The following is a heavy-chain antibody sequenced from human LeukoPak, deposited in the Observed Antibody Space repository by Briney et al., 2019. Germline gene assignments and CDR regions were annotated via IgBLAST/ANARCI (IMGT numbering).Heavy chain of an antibody. Sequence: ASVEVSCKVSGYTLTELSMHWVRQAPGKGLEWMGGFDPEDGETIYAQKFQGRVTMTEDTSTDTAYMELSSLRSEDTAVYYCATVRHCSSTSCYRFPYGMDVWGQGTTVTVSS. V-gene: IGHV1-24*01. CDR1: GYTLTELS. CDR2: FDPEDGET. CDR3: ATVRHCSSTSCYRFPYGMDV. J-gene: IGHJ6*02. D-gene: IGHD2-2*02.